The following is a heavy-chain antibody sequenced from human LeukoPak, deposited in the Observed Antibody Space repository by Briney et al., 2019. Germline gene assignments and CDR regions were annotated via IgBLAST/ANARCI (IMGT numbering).Heavy chain of an antibody. D-gene: IGHD6-13*01. V-gene: IGHV4-4*07. CDR1: GVSISSYY. CDR2: IYSTGST. J-gene: IGHJ4*02. Sequence: PSETLSLTCTVSGVSISSYYWSWIRQPAGKGLEWIGRIYSTGSTNYNPSLKSRVTMSVDTSKNQFSLRLRSVTGADTAVYYCARQIASAGTAGFDFWDQGALVTVSS. CDR3: ARQIASAGTAGFDF.